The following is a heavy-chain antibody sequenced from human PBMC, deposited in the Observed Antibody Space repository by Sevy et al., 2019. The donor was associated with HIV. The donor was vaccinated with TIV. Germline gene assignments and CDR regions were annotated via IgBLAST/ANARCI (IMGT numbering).Heavy chain of an antibody. J-gene: IGHJ3*02. Sequence: ASVKVSCKVSGYTLTELSMHWVRQAPGKGLEWMGGFDPEDGETIYAQKFQGRVTMTEETSTDTAYMELSSLRSEDTAVSYCATDLGIWLGELSSAAFDIWGQGTMVTVSS. CDR1: GYTLTELS. CDR3: ATDLGIWLGELSSAAFDI. D-gene: IGHD3-16*02. CDR2: FDPEDGET. V-gene: IGHV1-24*01.